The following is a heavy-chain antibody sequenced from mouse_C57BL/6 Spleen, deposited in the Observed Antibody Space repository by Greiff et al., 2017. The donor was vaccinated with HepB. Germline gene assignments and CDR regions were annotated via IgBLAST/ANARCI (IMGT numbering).Heavy chain of an antibody. CDR2: IDPETGGT. V-gene: IGHV1-15*01. Sequence: QVQLQQSGAELVRPGASVTLSCKASGYTFTDYEMHWVKQTPVHGLEWIGAIDPETGGTAYNQKFKGKAILTADKSSSTAYMELRSLTSEDSAVYYCAKTGTPPDYWGQGTTLTVSS. D-gene: IGHD4-1*01. CDR3: AKTGTPPDY. CDR1: GYTFTDYE. J-gene: IGHJ2*01.